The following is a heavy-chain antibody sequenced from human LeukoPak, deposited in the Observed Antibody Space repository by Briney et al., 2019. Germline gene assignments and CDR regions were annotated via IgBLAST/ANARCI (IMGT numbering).Heavy chain of an antibody. CDR2: MNPKSGIT. CDR1: GYTFTTYD. Sequence: ASVKVSCKASGYTFTTYDVTWLRHSIGQGLEWMGSMNPKSGITGYAQKFQDRVAITTNNSLTTTYMELSGLTTEDTGIYYCARGRLGGWVTSGSWYFDLWGRGTLVTVSS. V-gene: IGHV1-8*03. CDR3: ARGRLGGWVTSGSWYFDL. J-gene: IGHJ2*01. D-gene: IGHD1-1*01.